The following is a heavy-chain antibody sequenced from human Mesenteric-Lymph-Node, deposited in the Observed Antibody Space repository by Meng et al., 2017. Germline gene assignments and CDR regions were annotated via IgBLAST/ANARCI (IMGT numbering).Heavy chain of an antibody. Sequence: SETLSLTCTASGGSINSDTYYWAWIRQPPGKGLEWIGSIYYSGGTYYNPSLKSRLTISVDTSKNQFSLMLSSVTAADTAVYYCARTYDSSGYYGWGFDSWGQGTLVTVSS. CDR1: GGSINSDTYY. CDR2: IYYSGGT. CDR3: ARTYDSSGYYGWGFDS. D-gene: IGHD3-22*01. J-gene: IGHJ4*02. V-gene: IGHV4-39*07.